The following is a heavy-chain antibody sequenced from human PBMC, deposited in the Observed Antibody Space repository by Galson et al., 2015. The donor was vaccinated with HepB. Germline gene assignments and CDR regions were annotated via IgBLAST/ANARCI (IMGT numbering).Heavy chain of an antibody. CDR2: IPYSGST. CDR3: ARRGRELNMDV. V-gene: IGHV4-59*08. Sequence: SETLSLTCTVSGGSINTYYWSWIRQPPGKGLEWIGFIPYSGSTNYAPSLKGRVTMSVDTSKNQFSLKVNSVTAADAAVYFCARRGRELNMDVWGKGTMVTVAS. CDR1: GGSINTYY. J-gene: IGHJ6*04. D-gene: IGHD3-10*01.